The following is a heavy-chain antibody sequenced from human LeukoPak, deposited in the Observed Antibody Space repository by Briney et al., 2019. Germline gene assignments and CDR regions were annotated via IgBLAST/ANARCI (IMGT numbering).Heavy chain of an antibody. CDR2: IYYSGST. CDR1: GGSISHYY. CDR3: GRGYYDSSGYLISYNWFDP. Sequence: SETLSLTCTVSGGSISHYYWSWIRQPPGKGLEWIGYIYYSGSTNYNPSLKSRVTISVDTSKNQFSLKLSSVTAADTAVYYCGRGYYDSSGYLISYNWFDPWGQGTLVTVSS. V-gene: IGHV4-59*01. D-gene: IGHD3-22*01. J-gene: IGHJ5*02.